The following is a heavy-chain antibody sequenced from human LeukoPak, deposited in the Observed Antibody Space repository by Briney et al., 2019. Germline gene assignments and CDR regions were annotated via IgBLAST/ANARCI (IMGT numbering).Heavy chain of an antibody. CDR1: GGTFSGYT. J-gene: IGHJ6*03. D-gene: IGHD6-25*01. CDR2: IIHMLRSS. Sequence: ASVTVSYTASGGTFSGYTISWVRQAPGQGGEWMGGIIHMLRSSTYSQSFQGRLTITTDESTTTVHMELRSLRSEDTAVYYCARELSAAAPYYMDVWGKGTTVAVSS. CDR3: ARELSAAAPYYMDV. V-gene: IGHV1-69*16.